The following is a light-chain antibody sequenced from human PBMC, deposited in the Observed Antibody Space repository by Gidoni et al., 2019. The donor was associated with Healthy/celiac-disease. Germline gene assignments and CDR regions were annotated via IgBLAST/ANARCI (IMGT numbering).Light chain of an antibody. CDR2: AAS. CDR1: QGISSY. V-gene: IGKV1-9*01. Sequence: DIELTQAPSFLSASVGDRVTIPCRASQGISSYLAWYQQKPRKAPKLLIYAASTLQSGVPSRFSGSGSGTEFTLTISSLQPEDFATYYCQQLNSYPCSFXQXTKLEIK. CDR3: QQLNSYPCS. J-gene: IGKJ2*04.